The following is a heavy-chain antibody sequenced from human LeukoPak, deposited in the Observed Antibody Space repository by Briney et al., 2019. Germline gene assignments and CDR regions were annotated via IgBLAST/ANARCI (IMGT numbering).Heavy chain of an antibody. CDR1: GFTFSSYA. CDR2: ISGSGGST. Sequence: GGSLRLSCAASGFTFSSYAMSWVRQAPGKGLEWVSAISGSGGSTYYADSVKGRFTISRDDSKNTLYLQMNSLRAEDTAVYYCAKGIVGATRKINFFDYWGQGTLVTVSS. V-gene: IGHV3-23*01. J-gene: IGHJ4*02. CDR3: AKGIVGATRKINFFDY. D-gene: IGHD1-26*01.